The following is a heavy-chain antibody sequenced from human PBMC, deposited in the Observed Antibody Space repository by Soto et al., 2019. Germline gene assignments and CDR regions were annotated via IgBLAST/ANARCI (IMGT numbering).Heavy chain of an antibody. CDR1: GSTSEHFG. Sequence: PGGSLRLSCVASGSTSEHFGMHWVRQSPGKALEWVSGMSWDRGTFGYADSVQGRFTISRDHAKNSVELQMDSLRPGDTAVYYCALSAPDIVLLPSSIHFSSWGQGPLVTV. V-gene: IGHV3-9*02. J-gene: IGHJ4*02. CDR3: ALSAPDIVLLPSSIHFSS. D-gene: IGHD2-8*01. CDR2: MSWDRGTF.